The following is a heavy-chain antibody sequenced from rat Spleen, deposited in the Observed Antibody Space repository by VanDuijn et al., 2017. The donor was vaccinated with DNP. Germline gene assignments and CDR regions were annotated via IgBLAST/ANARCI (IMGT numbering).Heavy chain of an antibody. CDR3: AKDGIGTTGDYFDY. Sequence: EVQLVESGGGLVQPGRSLKLSCAASGFTFSDYNMAWVRQAPKKGLEWVATILYDGSNTYSGDSVKGRFTISRDNAKSTLYLQMDSLRSEDTATYYCAKDGIGTTGDYFDYWGQGVMVTVSS. D-gene: IGHD1-5*01. CDR1: GFTFSDYN. CDR2: ILYDGSNT. J-gene: IGHJ2*01. V-gene: IGHV5-7*01.